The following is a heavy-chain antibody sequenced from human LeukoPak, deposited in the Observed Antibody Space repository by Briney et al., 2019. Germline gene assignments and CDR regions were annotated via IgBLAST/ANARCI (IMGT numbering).Heavy chain of an antibody. V-gene: IGHV1-8*01. D-gene: IGHD6-13*01. CDR1: GYTFTSYD. CDR3: ARGLRSSWPHYYYYGMDV. Sequence: ASVKVSCKASGYTFTSYDINWVRQATGQGLEWMGWMNPNSGNTGYAQKFQGRVTMTRNTSISTAHMELSSLRSEDTAVYYCARGLRSSWPHYYYYGMDVWGQGTTVTVSS. J-gene: IGHJ6*02. CDR2: MNPNSGNT.